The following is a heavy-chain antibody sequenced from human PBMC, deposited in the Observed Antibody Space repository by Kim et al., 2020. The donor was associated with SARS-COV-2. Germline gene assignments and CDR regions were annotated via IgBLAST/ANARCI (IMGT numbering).Heavy chain of an antibody. D-gene: IGHD2-2*01. CDR2: ISGSGGST. Sequence: GGSLRLSCAASGFTFSSYAMSWVRQAPGKGLEWVSAISGSGGSTYYADSVKGRFTISRDNSKNTLYLQMNSLRAEDTAVYYCAKDLIFGVVVPAAYFDYWGQGTLVTVSS. V-gene: IGHV3-23*01. CDR1: GFTFSSYA. CDR3: AKDLIFGVVVPAAYFDY. J-gene: IGHJ4*02.